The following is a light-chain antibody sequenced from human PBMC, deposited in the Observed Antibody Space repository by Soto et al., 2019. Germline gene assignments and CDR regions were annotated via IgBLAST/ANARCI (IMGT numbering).Light chain of an antibody. J-gene: IGLJ2*01. CDR3: QSYDSSNQV. CDR2: EDN. Sequence: NFMLTQPHSVSESPGKTVTISRTRSSGSIASNYVQWYQQRPGSSPTTVIYEDNRRPSGVPDRFSGSIDSSSNSASLTISGLKTEDEADYYCQSYDSSNQVFGGGTKLTVL. V-gene: IGLV6-57*01. CDR1: SGSIASNY.